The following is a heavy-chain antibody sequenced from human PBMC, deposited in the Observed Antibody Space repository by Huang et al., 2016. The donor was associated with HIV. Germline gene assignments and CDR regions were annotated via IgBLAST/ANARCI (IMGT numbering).Heavy chain of an antibody. D-gene: IGHD3-10*01. Sequence: EVQLVESGGGLVKPGGSLRLSCTASGFTFSSYIMNWVRQPPGKGLEWVSSISSGGDNIYNADSLKGRFTISIDNAKNSLYLQMNSLRAEDTAVYYCAREGTTHGYGWASSGYGMDVWGQGTTVTVSS. CDR1: GFTFSSYI. V-gene: IGHV3-21*01. J-gene: IGHJ6*02. CDR2: ISSGGDNI. CDR3: AREGTTHGYGWASSGYGMDV.